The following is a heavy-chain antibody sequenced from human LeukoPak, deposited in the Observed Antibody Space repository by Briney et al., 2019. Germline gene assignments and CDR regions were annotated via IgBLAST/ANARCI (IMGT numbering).Heavy chain of an antibody. CDR1: GYTFTGYY. D-gene: IGHD2-2*02. J-gene: IGHJ3*02. Sequence: ASVKVSCKASGYTFTGYYIHWVRQAPGQGLEWMGWLNPNSGGTNFAQKFEGRVTMTRDTSISTAYMELSSLTSDDSAVYYCALYQSSYGNHEGAFDMWGQGTRVTVSS. CDR2: LNPNSGGT. CDR3: ALYQSSYGNHEGAFDM. V-gene: IGHV1-2*02.